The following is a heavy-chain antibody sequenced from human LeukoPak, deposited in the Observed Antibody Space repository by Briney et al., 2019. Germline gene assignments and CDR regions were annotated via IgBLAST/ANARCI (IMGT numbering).Heavy chain of an antibody. CDR3: ARDVSSTPSWWFDP. CDR1: GYTFTSHY. J-gene: IGHJ5*02. Sequence: ASVKVSCKASGYTFTSHYMHWVRQAPEKGLEWMGIINPTGGSTSYAQKFQGRVTMTRDTSTSTDYMELSSLTYEDTAVYYCARDVSSTPSWWFDPWGQGTLVIVSS. V-gene: IGHV1-46*01. D-gene: IGHD2-2*01. CDR2: INPTGGST.